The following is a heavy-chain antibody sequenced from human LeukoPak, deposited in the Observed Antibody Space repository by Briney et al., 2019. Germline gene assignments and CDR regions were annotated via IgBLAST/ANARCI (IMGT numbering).Heavy chain of an antibody. V-gene: IGHV1-69*05. J-gene: IGHJ3*02. Sequence: SVKVSCKASGGTFSIYAISWVRQAPGQGLEWMGGIIPIFGTANYAQKFQGRVTITTDESTSTAYMELSSLRSEDTAVYYCARVNSRFQYYYDSSGYYYSFDIWGQGTMVTVSS. CDR2: IIPIFGTA. CDR1: GGTFSIYA. CDR3: ARVNSRFQYYYDSSGYYYSFDI. D-gene: IGHD3-22*01.